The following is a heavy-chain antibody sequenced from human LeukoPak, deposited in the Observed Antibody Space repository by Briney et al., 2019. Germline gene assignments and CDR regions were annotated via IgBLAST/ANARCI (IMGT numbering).Heavy chain of an antibody. Sequence: SETLSLTCSVSGGSISSSGYFWGWIRQPPGKGLEWIGTIYYSGSTYYNPPLKSRLTISVDTSRNQFSLKLSSVTTADTAVYYCARYISGSGFDYWGQGTLVTVSS. CDR2: IYYSGST. CDR3: ARYISGSGFDY. D-gene: IGHD6-25*01. J-gene: IGHJ4*02. CDR1: GGSISSSGYF. V-gene: IGHV4-39*01.